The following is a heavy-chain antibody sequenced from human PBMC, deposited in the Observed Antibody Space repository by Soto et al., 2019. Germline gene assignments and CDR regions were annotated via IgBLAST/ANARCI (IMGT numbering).Heavy chain of an antibody. J-gene: IGHJ4*02. V-gene: IGHV3-23*01. Sequence: GALRLSCAASGFTSSSYAMSWVRQAPGKGLEWVSAMSGSGGSTSYADSVKGRFTISRDNSKNTLYLQMNSLRAEDTAVYYCANEQQWLYFDYWGQGTLVTVSS. CDR3: ANEQQWLYFDY. D-gene: IGHD6-19*01. CDR2: MSGSGGST. CDR1: GFTSSSYA.